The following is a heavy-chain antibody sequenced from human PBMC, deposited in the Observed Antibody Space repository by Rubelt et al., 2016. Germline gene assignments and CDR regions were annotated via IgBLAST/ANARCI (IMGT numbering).Heavy chain of an antibody. CDR2: INHSGST. Sequence: QLQLQESGPRLVKPSETLSLTCTVSGGSINSSPYHWSWIRQPPGKGLEWIGEINHSGSTNYNPSLKSRVTISVDTSKNQFSLKLRSVTAADTAVYYCARENTAMVEGYWGQGNLVNVSS. V-gene: IGHV4-39*07. CDR1: GGSINSSPYH. J-gene: IGHJ4*02. CDR3: ARENTAMVEGY. D-gene: IGHD5-18*01.